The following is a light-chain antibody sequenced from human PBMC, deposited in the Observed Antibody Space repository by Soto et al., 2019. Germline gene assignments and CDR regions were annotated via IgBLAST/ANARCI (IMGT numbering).Light chain of an antibody. Sequence: QSVLTQPASVSGSPGQSFTISCTGTSSDVGAYNYVSWYQQYPGKAPKVIIFEVRKRPSGVSNRFSGSKSGDTASLTISGLQAEDEADYYCSSYRSSTTFVFGTGTKVTVL. V-gene: IGLV2-14*01. CDR2: EVR. J-gene: IGLJ1*01. CDR1: SSDVGAYNY. CDR3: SSYRSSTTFV.